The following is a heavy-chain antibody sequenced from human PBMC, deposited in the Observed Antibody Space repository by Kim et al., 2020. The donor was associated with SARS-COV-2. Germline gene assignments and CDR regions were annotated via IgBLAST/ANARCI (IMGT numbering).Heavy chain of an antibody. J-gene: IGHJ5*02. D-gene: IGHD5-18*01. CDR3: ARGGGNWIQLWPVQLGP. V-gene: IGHV3-33*01. CDR2: IWYDGSNK. Sequence: GGSLRLSCAASGFTFSSYGMHWVRQAPGKGLEWVAVIWYDGSNKYYADSVKGRFTISRDNSKNTLYLQMNSLRAEDTAVYYCARGGGNWIQLWPVQLGPWGQGTLVTVSS. CDR1: GFTFSSYG.